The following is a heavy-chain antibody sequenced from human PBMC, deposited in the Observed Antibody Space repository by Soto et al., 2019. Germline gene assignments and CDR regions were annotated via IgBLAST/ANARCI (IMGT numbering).Heavy chain of an antibody. D-gene: IGHD3-10*02. CDR3: AKGLFDDFDY. CDR1: GFTFRNYA. J-gene: IGHJ4*02. Sequence: EVQLLESGGGLVQPGGSLRLSCVTSGFTFRNYAMSWVRQAPGKGLEWVSGLSASGGNTYYADSVKGRFSISRDNSEDTLYLQLNSLGVEDTAVFYCAKGLFDDFDYWGQGTLVTVSS. CDR2: LSASGGNT. V-gene: IGHV3-23*01.